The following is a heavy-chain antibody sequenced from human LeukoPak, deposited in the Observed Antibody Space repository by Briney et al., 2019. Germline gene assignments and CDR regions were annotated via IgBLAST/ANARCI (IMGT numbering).Heavy chain of an antibody. J-gene: IGHJ4*02. Sequence: GGSLRLSCAASGFTFSNYAMSWVRQAPGKGLEWVPAISGSGGDKYYADSVKGRFTISRDNSKNTLYLQMKSLRAEDTAVYYCVKDSQNTAMVFDYWGQGTLVTVSS. CDR2: ISGSGGDK. CDR3: VKDSQNTAMVFDY. CDR1: GFTFSNYA. D-gene: IGHD5-18*01. V-gene: IGHV3-23*01.